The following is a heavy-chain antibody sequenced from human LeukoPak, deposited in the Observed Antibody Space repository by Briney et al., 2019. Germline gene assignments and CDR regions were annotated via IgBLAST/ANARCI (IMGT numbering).Heavy chain of an antibody. CDR2: ISDSGDIT. J-gene: IGHJ3*02. CDR3: AKDRRGGSYYAATLDI. CDR1: GFTFSSYA. Sequence: GGSLRLSCAASGFTFSSYAMSWVRQAPGKGLEWVSGISDSGDITYYADSLKGRFTISRDNSKNTLYVQMNSLRVEDTAVYFCAKDRRGGSYYAATLDIWGPGTMVTVSS. D-gene: IGHD1-26*01. V-gene: IGHV3-23*01.